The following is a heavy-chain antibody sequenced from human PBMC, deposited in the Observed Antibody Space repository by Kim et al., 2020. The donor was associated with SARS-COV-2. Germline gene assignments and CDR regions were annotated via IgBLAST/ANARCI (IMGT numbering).Heavy chain of an antibody. CDR2: IYYSGST. Sequence: SETLSLTCTVSGGSISSYYWSWIRQPPGKGLEWIGYIYYSGSTNYNPSLKSRVTISVDTSKNQFSLKLSSVTAADTAVYYCARGDSSSWYGNCYFDYWGQGTLVTVSS. J-gene: IGHJ4*02. D-gene: IGHD6-13*01. CDR1: GGSISSYY. CDR3: ARGDSSSWYGNCYFDY. V-gene: IGHV4-59*01.